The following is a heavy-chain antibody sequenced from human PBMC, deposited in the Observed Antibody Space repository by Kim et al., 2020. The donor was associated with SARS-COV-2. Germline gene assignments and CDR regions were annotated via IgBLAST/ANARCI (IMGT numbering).Heavy chain of an antibody. CDR2: T. CDR3: ARGSLLWFGEY. Sequence: TKYGQNFQGRETMTRDTSISTAYMELNRLTSDDTAVYYCARGSLLWFGEYWGQGTPVTVSS. D-gene: IGHD3-10*01. J-gene: IGHJ4*02. V-gene: IGHV1-2*02.